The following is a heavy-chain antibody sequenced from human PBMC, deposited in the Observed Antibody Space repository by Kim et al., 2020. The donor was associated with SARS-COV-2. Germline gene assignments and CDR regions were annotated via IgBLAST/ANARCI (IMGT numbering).Heavy chain of an antibody. CDR1: GYTFTAYY. D-gene: IGHD1-1*01. J-gene: IGHJ3*02. Sequence: ASVKVSCKASGYTFTAYYIHWVRQTPGQGLEWMGRINPNSGGTTYAQNFQGRVTMTRDRSFTTAYLEVTRLTSDDTAVYFCAKEGGSGTRALDIWGPGT. V-gene: IGHV1-2*06. CDR2: INPNSGGT. CDR3: AKEGGSGTRALDI.